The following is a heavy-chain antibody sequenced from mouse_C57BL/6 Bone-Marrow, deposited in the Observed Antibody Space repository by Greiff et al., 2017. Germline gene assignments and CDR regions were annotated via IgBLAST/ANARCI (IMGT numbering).Heavy chain of an antibody. CDR2: ISYDGSN. CDR3: AREGQAAY. D-gene: IGHD3-3*01. V-gene: IGHV3-6*01. Sequence: EVQLQEPGPGLVKPSPSLSLTCSVTGYSITSGYYWNWIRQFPGNKLEWMGYISYDGSNNYNPSLKNRISITRDTSKNQFFLKLNSVTTEDTATYYCAREGQAAYWGQGTLVTVSA. J-gene: IGHJ3*01. CDR1: GYSITSGYY.